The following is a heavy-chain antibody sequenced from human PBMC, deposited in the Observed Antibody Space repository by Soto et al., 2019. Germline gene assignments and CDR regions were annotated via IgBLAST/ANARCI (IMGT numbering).Heavy chain of an antibody. V-gene: IGHV5-51*01. Sequence: GESLKISCKGSEDTFSNYWIAWVRQMPGEGLEWMGIIYPSDSETRYSPSFEGQVTISADKSFSTAYLQWSSLKASDTAVYFCARHNALRTSSLFAAAAPLDSWGQGTLVTVSS. CDR3: ARHNALRTSSLFAAAAPLDS. CDR1: EDTFSNYW. D-gene: IGHD6-13*01. J-gene: IGHJ5*02. CDR2: IYPSDSET.